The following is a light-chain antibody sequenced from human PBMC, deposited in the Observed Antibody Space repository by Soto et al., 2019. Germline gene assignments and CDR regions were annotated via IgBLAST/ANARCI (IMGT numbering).Light chain of an antibody. CDR3: SSYTSSSTLVV. CDR1: SSDVGGYNY. V-gene: IGLV2-14*01. Sequence: QSVLTQPASVSGSPGQSITISCTGTSSDVGGYNYVSWYQQHPGKAPKLMIYEVSNRPSGVSNRFSGSKSGNTASLTISGXQAXXEAXXYCSSYTSSSTLVVFGTGTKLTVL. J-gene: IGLJ1*01. CDR2: EVS.